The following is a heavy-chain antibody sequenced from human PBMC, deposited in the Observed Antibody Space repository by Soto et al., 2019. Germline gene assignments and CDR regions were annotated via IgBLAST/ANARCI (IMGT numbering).Heavy chain of an antibody. CDR1: GFTFSDYY. J-gene: IGHJ4*02. V-gene: IGHV3-11*06. D-gene: IGHD2-2*01. Sequence: SLRLSCAASGFTFSDYYMSWIRQAPGKGLEWVSYISSSSSYTNYADSVKGRFTISRDNAKNSLYLQMNSLRAEDTAVYYCARVSSSAGGPDYWGQGTLVTVSS. CDR3: ARVSSSAGGPDY. CDR2: ISSSSSYT.